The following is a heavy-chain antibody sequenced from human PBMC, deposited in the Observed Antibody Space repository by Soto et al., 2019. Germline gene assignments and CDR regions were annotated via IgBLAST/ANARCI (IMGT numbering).Heavy chain of an antibody. D-gene: IGHD5-12*01. CDR2: INWNSETV. CDR3: ARDQDLGGYDLRPMYGLDV. V-gene: IGHV3-9*01. Sequence: SLRLSCATSGFTFDDYAMHWVRKFQGKALGWVSGINWNSETVGYADSVKGRFTISRDSAKNSLYLQMTTLRPEDAALYFCARDQDLGGYDLRPMYGLDVWGQGTTVTVSS. CDR1: GFTFDDYA. J-gene: IGHJ6*02.